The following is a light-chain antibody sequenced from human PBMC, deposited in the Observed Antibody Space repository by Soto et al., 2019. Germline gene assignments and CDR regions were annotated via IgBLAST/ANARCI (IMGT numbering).Light chain of an antibody. CDR1: QSVGTY. J-gene: IGKJ4*01. CDR3: QQRSNWPLT. V-gene: IGKV3-11*01. Sequence: EIVLTQSPATLSLSPGEGATLSCRASQSVGTYLGWYQQKPGQAPRPLIYDASNRATGIPARFSGSGSATDFTLTISSLEPEDFAVYYCQQRSNWPLTFGGGTKVAI. CDR2: DAS.